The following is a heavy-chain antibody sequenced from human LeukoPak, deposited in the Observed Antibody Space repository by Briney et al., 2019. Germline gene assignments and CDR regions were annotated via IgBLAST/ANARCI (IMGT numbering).Heavy chain of an antibody. CDR1: GFTLDDYG. CDR3: ASDDGGLFDY. J-gene: IGHJ4*02. D-gene: IGHD3-10*01. CDR2: IKWNGGSS. V-gene: IGHV3-20*04. Sequence: GGSLGLPCAASGFTLDDYGMRWVRQAPGKGLEGVSGIKWNGGSSGYADSVKGRFTISRDHAKNSLYLQMSRLRAEDTALYYCASDDGGLFDYWGQGTLVTVSS.